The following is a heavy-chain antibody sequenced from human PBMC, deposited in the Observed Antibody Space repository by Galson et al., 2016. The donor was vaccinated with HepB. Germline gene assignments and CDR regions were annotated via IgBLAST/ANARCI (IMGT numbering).Heavy chain of an antibody. CDR3: AREGIGDYFD. V-gene: IGHV3-15*01. CDR2: IKSKPDGGTT. Sequence: SLRLSCAASGFTFSDAWMTWVRQAPGKGLEWVGRIKSKPDGGTTDYAAPVKGRFTISRDDSENTLYLQMNSLTVEDTGVYYCAREGIGDYFDWGQGTLVTVSS. J-gene: IGHJ4*02. CDR1: GFTFSDAW. D-gene: IGHD2-21*01.